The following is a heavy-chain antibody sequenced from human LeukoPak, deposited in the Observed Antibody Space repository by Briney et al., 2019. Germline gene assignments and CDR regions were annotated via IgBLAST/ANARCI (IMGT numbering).Heavy chain of an antibody. Sequence: SETLSLTCTDSGGSISSYYWSWIRQPPGKGLEWIGYIYYSGSTNYNPSLKSRVTISVDTSKNQFSLKLSSVTAADTAVYYCAGKGATVFDYWGQGTLVTVSS. CDR3: AGKGATVFDY. V-gene: IGHV4-59*01. J-gene: IGHJ4*02. D-gene: IGHD1-26*01. CDR2: IYYSGST. CDR1: GGSISSYY.